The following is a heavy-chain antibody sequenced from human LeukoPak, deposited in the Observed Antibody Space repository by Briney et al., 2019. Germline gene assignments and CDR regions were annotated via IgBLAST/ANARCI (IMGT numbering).Heavy chain of an antibody. CDR2: IRYDGSNK. Sequence: GGSLRLSCAASGFTFSSYAMHWVRQAPGKGLEWVAIIRYDGSNKYYADSVKGRFTISRDNSKNTLYLQMNSLRAEATAVCDCASEPYYYDSSGYPPGGYWGQGTLVTVSS. V-gene: IGHV3-30*02. D-gene: IGHD3-22*01. CDR3: ASEPYYYDSSGYPPGGY. J-gene: IGHJ4*02. CDR1: GFTFSSYA.